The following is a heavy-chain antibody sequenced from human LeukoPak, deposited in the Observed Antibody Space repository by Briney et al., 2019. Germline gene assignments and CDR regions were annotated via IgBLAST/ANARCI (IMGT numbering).Heavy chain of an antibody. V-gene: IGHV5-51*01. Sequence: GESLKISCQASGYTFAKYWIGWVRQMPGKGLEWMGIIYPGDSDTRYGPSFQGQVTISVDKSINTAYLQWISLKASDTAMYYCARLRGYKDLGYMDVWGKGTTVTVSS. CDR1: GYTFAKYW. D-gene: IGHD5-18*01. CDR2: IYPGDSDT. J-gene: IGHJ6*03. CDR3: ARLRGYKDLGYMDV.